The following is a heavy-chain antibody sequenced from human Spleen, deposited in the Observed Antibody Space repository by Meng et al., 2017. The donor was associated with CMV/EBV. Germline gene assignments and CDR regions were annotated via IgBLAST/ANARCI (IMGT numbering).Heavy chain of an antibody. CDR1: GFTFSSYD. V-gene: IGHV3-23*01. D-gene: IGHD4-17*01. J-gene: IGHJ6*02. CDR3: ARDYGDDSTGYYGLDV. CDR2: ISASSVYS. Sequence: GESLKISCAASGFTFSSYDMSWVRQAPGKGLEWVSTISASSVYSYYADSVKGRFTISRDNSKNTLYLQMNSLRTEDTAVYYCARDYGDDSTGYYGLDVWGQGTTVTVSS.